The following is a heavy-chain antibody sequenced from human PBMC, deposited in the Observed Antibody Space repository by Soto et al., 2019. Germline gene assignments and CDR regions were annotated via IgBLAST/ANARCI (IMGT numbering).Heavy chain of an antibody. Sequence: QVQLQQWGAGLLKPSETLSLTCAVSGGSFSGYYWSWIRQPPGKGLEWIGEIDHSGSTSYNPSLKSRVSMSGDTSKNQFSLNLNSVTAADTAVYFCARRITKIVVVFDYWGQGTMVIVSS. CDR3: ARRITKIVVVFDY. V-gene: IGHV4-34*01. CDR1: GGSFSGYY. J-gene: IGHJ4*02. D-gene: IGHD3-22*01. CDR2: IDHSGST.